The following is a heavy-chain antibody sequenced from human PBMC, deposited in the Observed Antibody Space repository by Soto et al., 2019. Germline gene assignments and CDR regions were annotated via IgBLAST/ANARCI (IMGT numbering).Heavy chain of an antibody. CDR3: ARDNYGSGSYGNWFDP. J-gene: IGHJ5*02. V-gene: IGHV4-34*01. D-gene: IGHD3-10*01. Sequence: SETLSLTCAVCGWSVSGYYWSWIRQPPGKGLEWIGEINHSGSTDYNPSLKSRLTISVDTSKHQFSLKLSSVTAADTAVYYCARDNYGSGSYGNWFDPWGQGTLVTVSS. CDR1: GWSVSGYY. CDR2: INHSGST.